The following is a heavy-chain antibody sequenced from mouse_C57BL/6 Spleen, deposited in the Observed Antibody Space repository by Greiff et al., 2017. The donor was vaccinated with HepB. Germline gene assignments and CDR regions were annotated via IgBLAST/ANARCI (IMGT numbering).Heavy chain of an antibody. V-gene: IGHV1-19*01. J-gene: IGHJ4*01. D-gene: IGHD1-1*01. Sequence: EVQLQQSGPVLVKPGASVKMSCKASGYTFTDYYMNWVKQSHGKSLEWIGVINPYNGGTSYNQKFKGKATLTVDKSSSTAYMELNSLTSEDSAVYYCARYHYYGSYYYAMDYWGQGTSVTVSS. CDR1: GYTFTDYY. CDR3: ARYHYYGSYYYAMDY. CDR2: INPYNGGT.